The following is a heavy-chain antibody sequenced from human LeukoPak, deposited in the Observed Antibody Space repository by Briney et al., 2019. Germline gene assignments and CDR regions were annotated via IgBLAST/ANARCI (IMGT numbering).Heavy chain of an antibody. Sequence: ASVKVSCKASGYTFTSYGISWVRQAPGQGLEWMGLISAYNGNTNYAQKLQGRVTMTTETSTSTAYMELRSLRSDDTAVYYCARDRPLTRIEMDTIRPWDYWGQGTLVTVSS. CDR1: GYTFTSYG. D-gene: IGHD5-24*01. CDR3: ARDRPLTRIEMDTIRPWDY. J-gene: IGHJ4*02. V-gene: IGHV1-18*01. CDR2: ISAYNGNT.